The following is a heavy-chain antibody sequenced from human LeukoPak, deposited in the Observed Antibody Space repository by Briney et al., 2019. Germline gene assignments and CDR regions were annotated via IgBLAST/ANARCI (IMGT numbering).Heavy chain of an antibody. CDR3: ARAEKARGYSYRKGFDP. V-gene: IGHV1-8*03. J-gene: IGHJ5*02. Sequence: ASVKVSCKASGYTFTSYDINWVRQATGQGLEWMGWMNPNSGNTGYAQKFQARVTITRNTSISTAYMELSSLRSEDTAVYYCARAEKARGYSYRKGFDPWGQGTLVTVSS. CDR1: GYTFTSYD. CDR2: MNPNSGNT. D-gene: IGHD5-18*01.